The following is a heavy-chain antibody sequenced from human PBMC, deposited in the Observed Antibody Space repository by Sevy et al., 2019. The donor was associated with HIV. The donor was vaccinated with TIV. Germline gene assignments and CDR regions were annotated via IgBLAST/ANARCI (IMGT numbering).Heavy chain of an antibody. J-gene: IGHJ4*02. D-gene: IGHD5-12*01. V-gene: IGHV3-33*01. CDR1: GFTFSSYG. CDR2: IWYDGSNK. Sequence: GGSLRLSCAASGFTFSSYGMHWVRQAPGKGLEWVAVIWYDGSNKYYADSVKGRFAISRDNSKNTLYLQMNSLRAEDTAVYYCARGCRDGYIGIGYYFDYWGQGTLVTVSS. CDR3: ARGCRDGYIGIGYYFDY.